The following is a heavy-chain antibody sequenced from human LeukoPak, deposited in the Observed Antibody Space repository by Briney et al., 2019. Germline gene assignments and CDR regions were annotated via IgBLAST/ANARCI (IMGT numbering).Heavy chain of an antibody. J-gene: IGHJ3*02. CDR2: IVVGSGNT. CDR1: GFTFTSSA. D-gene: IGHD2-2*01. Sequence: SVKVSCKASGFTFTSSAMQWVRQARGQRLEWIGWIVVGSGNTNYAQKFQERVTITRDMSTSTAYMELSTLRSEDTAVYYCAADSRCTSTSCNYAFDIWGQGTMVTVSS. CDR3: AADSRCTSTSCNYAFDI. V-gene: IGHV1-58*02.